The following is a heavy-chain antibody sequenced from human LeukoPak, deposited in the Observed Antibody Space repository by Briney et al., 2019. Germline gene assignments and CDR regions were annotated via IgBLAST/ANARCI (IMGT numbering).Heavy chain of an antibody. CDR2: IRSSGGNT. CDR3: AKDLFKYGGNTAPPYYFDY. Sequence: QPGGSLRLSCAASGFTFSDYAMSWVRQAPGKGLEWVSGIRSSGGNTYYADSVEGRFTISRDNSKNTLSLQMNSLRVEDTAVYYCAKDLFKYGGNTAPPYYFDYWGQGTLVTVSS. V-gene: IGHV3-23*01. CDR1: GFTFSDYA. J-gene: IGHJ4*02. D-gene: IGHD4/OR15-4a*01.